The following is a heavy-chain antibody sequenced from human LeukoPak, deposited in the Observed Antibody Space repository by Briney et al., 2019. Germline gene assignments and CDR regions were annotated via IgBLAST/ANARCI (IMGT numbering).Heavy chain of an antibody. CDR3: TTAPNIVVVPAATP. CDR1: GFTFSNAW. J-gene: IGHJ5*02. V-gene: IGHV3-15*01. D-gene: IGHD2-2*01. Sequence: GGSLRLSCAASGFTFSNAWMSWVRQAPGKGLVWVGRIKSKTDGGTTDYAAPVKGRFTISRDDSKNTLYLQMNSLKTEDTAVYYCTTAPNIVVVPAATPWGQGTLVTVSS. CDR2: IKSKTDGGTT.